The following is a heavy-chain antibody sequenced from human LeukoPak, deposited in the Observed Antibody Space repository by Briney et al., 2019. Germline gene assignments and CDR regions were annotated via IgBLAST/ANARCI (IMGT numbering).Heavy chain of an antibody. CDR2: IYYSGST. D-gene: IGHD3-22*01. CDR3: ARAPHRYYDSSGYVLDY. CDR1: GGSISSGGYY. V-gene: IGHV4-31*03. Sequence: MTSETLSLTCTVSGGSISSGGYYWSWIRQHPGKGLEWIGYIYYSGSTYYNPSLKSRVTISVDTSKNQFSLKLSSVTAADTAVYYCARAPHRYYDSSGYVLDYWGQGTLVTVSS. J-gene: IGHJ4*02.